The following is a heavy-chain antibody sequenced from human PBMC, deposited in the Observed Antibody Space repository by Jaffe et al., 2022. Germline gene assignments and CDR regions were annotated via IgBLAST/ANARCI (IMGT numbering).Heavy chain of an antibody. D-gene: IGHD6-19*01. CDR3: ARYSSGWYGENWFDP. Sequence: QVQLQESGPGLVKPSETLSLTCTVSGGSISSYYWSWIRQPPGKGLEWIGYIYYSGSTNYNPSLKSRVTISVDTSKNQFSLKLSSVTAADTAVYYCARYSSGWYGENWFDPWGQGTLVTVSS. J-gene: IGHJ5*02. CDR1: GGSISSYY. CDR2: IYYSGST. V-gene: IGHV4-59*01.